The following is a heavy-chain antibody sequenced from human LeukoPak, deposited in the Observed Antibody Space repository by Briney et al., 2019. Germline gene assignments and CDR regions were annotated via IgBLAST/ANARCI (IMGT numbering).Heavy chain of an antibody. J-gene: IGHJ4*02. Sequence: SETLSLTCTVSGGSISSRSYYWGWIRQAPGTGLEWIGSIYYSGSTYYNPSLKSRVTISVDTSKNQFSLKLSSVTAADTAVYYCARVFTHEGSGSPDYWGQGTLVTVSS. CDR1: GGSISSRSYY. D-gene: IGHD1-26*01. CDR2: IYYSGST. V-gene: IGHV4-39*07. CDR3: ARVFTHEGSGSPDY.